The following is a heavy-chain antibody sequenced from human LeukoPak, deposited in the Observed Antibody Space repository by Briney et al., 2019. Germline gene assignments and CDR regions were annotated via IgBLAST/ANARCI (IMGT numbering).Heavy chain of an antibody. CDR2: FDPEDGET. CDR1: GYTLTELS. Sequence: GASVKVSCKVSGYTLTELSMHWVRQTPGKGLEWMGGFDPEDGETIYAQKFQGRVTMTEDTSTDTAYMELSSLRSEDTAVYYCATPIAAAGNWFDPWGQGTLVTVSS. J-gene: IGHJ5*02. D-gene: IGHD6-13*01. CDR3: ATPIAAAGNWFDP. V-gene: IGHV1-24*01.